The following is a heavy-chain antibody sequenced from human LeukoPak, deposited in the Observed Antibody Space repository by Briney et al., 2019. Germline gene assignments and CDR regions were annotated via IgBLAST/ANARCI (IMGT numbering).Heavy chain of an antibody. CDR2: ISGSGGST. V-gene: IGHV3-23*01. D-gene: IGHD3-9*01. J-gene: IGHJ4*02. CDR1: GFTFSSYA. Sequence: GGSLRLSCAASGFTFSSYAMSWVRQAPGKGLEWVSAISGSGGSTYYADSVKGRFAISRDNSKNTLYLQMNSLRAEDTAVYYCARGPSYYDILTGYYHMDYWGQGTLVTVSS. CDR3: ARGPSYYDILTGYYHMDY.